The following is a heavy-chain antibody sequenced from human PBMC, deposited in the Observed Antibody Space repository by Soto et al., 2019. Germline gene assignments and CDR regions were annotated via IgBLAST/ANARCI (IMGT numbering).Heavy chain of an antibody. CDR1: GYTFTSYG. D-gene: IGHD6-19*01. CDR2: ISAYNGNT. CDR3: ATETDSGWYSYFDY. V-gene: IGHV1-18*01. J-gene: IGHJ4*02. Sequence: ASVKVSCKASGYTFTSYGISWVRQAPGQGLEWMGWISAYNGNTNYAQKLQGRVTMTTDTSTDTAYMELSSLRSEDTAVYYCATETDSGWYSYFDYWGQGTLVTPSS.